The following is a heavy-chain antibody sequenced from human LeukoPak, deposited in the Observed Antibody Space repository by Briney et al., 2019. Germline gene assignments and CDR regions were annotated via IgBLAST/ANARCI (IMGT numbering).Heavy chain of an antibody. V-gene: IGHV3-9*01. CDR2: ISWNSGSI. CDR1: GFIFSDYA. D-gene: IGHD5-12*01. CDR3: AKGSGYGLPLDFDY. Sequence: GGSLRLSCAASGFIFSDYAMSWVRQAPGKGLEWVSGISWNSGSIGYADSVKGRFTISRDNAKNSLYLQMNSLRAEDTALYYCAKGSGYGLPLDFDYWGQGTLVTVSS. J-gene: IGHJ4*02.